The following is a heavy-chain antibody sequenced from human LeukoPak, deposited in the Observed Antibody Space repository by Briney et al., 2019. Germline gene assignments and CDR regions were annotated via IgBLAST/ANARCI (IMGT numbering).Heavy chain of an antibody. CDR3: AGYGDYGPDAFDI. D-gene: IGHD4-17*01. Sequence: PSRTLSLTCNVSGGSISSGDYYWSWIRQPPGKGLEWIGYIYYSGSTYYNPSLKSRVTISVDTSKNQFSLKLSSVTAADTAVYYCAGYGDYGPDAFDIWGQGTMVTVSS. CDR1: GGSISSGDYY. V-gene: IGHV4-30-4*01. J-gene: IGHJ3*02. CDR2: IYYSGST.